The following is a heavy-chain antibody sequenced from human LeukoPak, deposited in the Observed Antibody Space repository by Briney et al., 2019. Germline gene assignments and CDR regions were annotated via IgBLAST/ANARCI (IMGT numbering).Heavy chain of an antibody. D-gene: IGHD5-12*01. V-gene: IGHV3-11*01. J-gene: IGHJ4*02. CDR2: ISSSGSTI. Sequence: PSLSCAASGFTFSDYYMSWIRQAPGKGLEWVSYISSSGSTIYYADSVKGRFTISRDNAKNSLYLQMNSLRAEDTAVYYCARAGYSGYDVDYWGQGTLVTVSS. CDR3: ARAGYSGYDVDY. CDR1: GFTFSDYY.